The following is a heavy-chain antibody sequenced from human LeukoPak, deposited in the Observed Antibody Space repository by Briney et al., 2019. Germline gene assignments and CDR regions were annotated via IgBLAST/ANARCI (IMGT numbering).Heavy chain of an antibody. V-gene: IGHV4-4*02. D-gene: IGHD3-3*01. CDR3: AREGGFYRPLDY. J-gene: IGHJ4*02. CDR2: VHLDGRT. Sequence: GSLRLSCAVSGFTFSSYAMSWVRQAPGKGLEWIGEVHLDGRTNYNPSLKSRLIMSVDLPENHISLKLTSVTAADTAVYYCAREGGFYRPLDYSGQGTLVTVSS. CDR1: GFTFSSYAM.